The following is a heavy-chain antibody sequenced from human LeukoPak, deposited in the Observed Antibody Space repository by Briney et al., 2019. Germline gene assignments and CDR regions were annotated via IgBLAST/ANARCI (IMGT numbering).Heavy chain of an antibody. D-gene: IGHD3-10*01. V-gene: IGHV3-33*08. Sequence: GGSLRLSCAASGFTFSSYGIHWVRQAPDKGLEWVAVIWYDGSNKYYADSVKGRFTISRDNSKNTLYLQMNSLGAEDTAVYYCARDLGEYYFDYWGQGTLVTVSS. CDR3: ARDLGEYYFDY. CDR1: GFTFSSYG. CDR2: IWYDGSNK. J-gene: IGHJ4*02.